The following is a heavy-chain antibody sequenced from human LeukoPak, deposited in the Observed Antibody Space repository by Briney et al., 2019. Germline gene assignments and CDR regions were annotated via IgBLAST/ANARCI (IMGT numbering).Heavy chain of an antibody. CDR3: ARDSRSFGAGSSFGFNT. D-gene: IGHD3-10*01. CDR2: VYHTGNT. J-gene: IGHJ5*02. Sequence: SQTLSLTCAVSGGPISSSSYSWSWIRQPPGKGLEWIGYVYHTGNTYYNPSLKSRVTISVDRSENQFSLKLTSVTAADTAVYYCARDSRSFGAGSSFGFNTWGQGTLVTVSS. V-gene: IGHV4-30-2*01. CDR1: GGPISSSSYS.